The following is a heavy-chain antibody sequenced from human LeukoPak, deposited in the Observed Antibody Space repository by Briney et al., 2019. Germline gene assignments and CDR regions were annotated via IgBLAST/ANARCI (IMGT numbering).Heavy chain of an antibody. Sequence: GRTQTLCWTAAGLTFISYGMSWVRKDQGKGLEWVSAISGSGGSTYYTDSVKGRFTISRDNSKNTLYLQMNSLRAEDTAVYYCAKKLSGTAGYYFDCWGQGTLVTVSS. CDR1: GLTFISYG. CDR2: ISGSGGST. CDR3: AKKLSGTAGYYFDC. D-gene: IGHD5-12*01. V-gene: IGHV3-23*01. J-gene: IGHJ4*02.